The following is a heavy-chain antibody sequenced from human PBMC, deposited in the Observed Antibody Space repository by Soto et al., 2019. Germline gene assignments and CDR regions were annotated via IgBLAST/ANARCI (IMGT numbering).Heavy chain of an antibody. J-gene: IGHJ5*02. CDR3: AKLKDADYSASDH. CDR2: ISASGRT. D-gene: IGHD4-17*01. V-gene: IGHV3-23*01. Sequence: EVQLLESGGGLVQPGGSLRLSCAASGFTFSTYAMTWVRQAPGKGLEWLSAISASGRTYYADSVKGRFTISRDNSKNTLSVQMNSLRAEDTAVYYCAKLKDADYSASDHWGQGTLVTVSS. CDR1: GFTFSTYA.